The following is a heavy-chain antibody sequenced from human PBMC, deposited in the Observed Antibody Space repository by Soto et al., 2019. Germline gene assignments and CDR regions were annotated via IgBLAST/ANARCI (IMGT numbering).Heavy chain of an antibody. CDR1: GYTSTSYG. Sequence: QVQLVQSGAEVKKPGASVKVSCKASGYTSTSYGISWVRQAPGQGLEWMGWISAYNGNTNYAQKLQGRVTMTTDTSTSTAYMELRSLRSDDTAVYYCARDRGSGWYRGGYYYYGMDVWGQGTTVTVSS. V-gene: IGHV1-18*01. CDR2: ISAYNGNT. CDR3: ARDRGSGWYRGGYYYYGMDV. D-gene: IGHD6-19*01. J-gene: IGHJ6*02.